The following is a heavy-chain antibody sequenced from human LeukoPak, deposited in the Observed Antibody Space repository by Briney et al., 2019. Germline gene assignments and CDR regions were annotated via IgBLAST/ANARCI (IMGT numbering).Heavy chain of an antibody. J-gene: IGHJ4*02. CDR3: ARGGGYCYGASCRFFDS. CDR1: GFTFSSYS. Sequence: GGSLRLSCAASGFTFSSYSMNWVRQAPGKGLEWVSSINTRSYIYSADSVKGRFTISRDNDKNSVYLQMNSLRAEDTAVYYCARGGGYCYGASCRFFDSWGQGTLLTVSS. CDR2: INTRSYI. D-gene: IGHD2-15*01. V-gene: IGHV3-21*01.